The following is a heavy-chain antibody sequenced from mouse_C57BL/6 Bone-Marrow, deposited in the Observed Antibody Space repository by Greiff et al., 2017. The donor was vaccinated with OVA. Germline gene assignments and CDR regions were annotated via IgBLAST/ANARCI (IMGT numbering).Heavy chain of an antibody. D-gene: IGHD3-2*02. Sequence: VHVKQSGAELVMPGASVKLSCTASGFNIKDYYMHWVKQRPEQGLEWIGRIDPEDGDTEYAPKFQGKATMTADTSSNTAYLQLSSLTSEDTAVYYCTTELRSPYFDYWGQGTTLTVSS. V-gene: IGHV14-1*01. CDR1: GFNIKDYY. J-gene: IGHJ2*01. CDR2: IDPEDGDT. CDR3: TTELRSPYFDY.